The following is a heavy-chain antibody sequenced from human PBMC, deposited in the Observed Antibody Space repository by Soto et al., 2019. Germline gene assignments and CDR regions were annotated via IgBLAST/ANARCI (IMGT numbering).Heavy chain of an antibody. CDR1: GYTFTGHY. J-gene: IGHJ4*02. D-gene: IGHD4-17*01. CDR3: ARTGHGDYSYFDY. CDR2: ISPKNGDT. V-gene: IGHV1-2*02. Sequence: GASVKVSCKASGYTFTGHYVHWVRQAPGQGLEWMGWISPKNGDTNYAQKFHRRVTMTRDKSISTAYMELSSLRSDDTAVYFCARTGHGDYSYFDYWGLGTLVTVSS.